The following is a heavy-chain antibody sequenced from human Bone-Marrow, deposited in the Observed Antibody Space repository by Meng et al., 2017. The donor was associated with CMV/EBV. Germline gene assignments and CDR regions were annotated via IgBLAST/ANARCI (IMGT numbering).Heavy chain of an antibody. D-gene: IGHD1-26*01. V-gene: IGHV4-59*01. Sequence: SGGAMNGYYWSWIRQPPGKGLEWIGYVYYRGGTNYSPALKSRLTISVDTSNKQFPLSLRSVTAADTATYFCAGSLSSGSYRNFFDPWGQGTLVTVSS. CDR2: VYYRGGT. J-gene: IGHJ5*02. CDR3: AGSLSSGSYRNFFDP. CDR1: GGAMNGYY.